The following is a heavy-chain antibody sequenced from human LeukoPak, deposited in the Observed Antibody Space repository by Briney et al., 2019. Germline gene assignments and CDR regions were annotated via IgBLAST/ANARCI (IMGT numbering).Heavy chain of an antibody. CDR3: ARIRYDFWSGHYTLGYFDY. CDR1: GFSLSTSGMC. Sequence: SGPALVKPTQTLTLTCTFSGFSLSTSGMCVSWIRQPPGKALEWLARIDWDDDKYYSTSLKTRLTISKDTSKNQVVLTMTNMDPVDTATYYCARIRYDFWSGHYTLGYFDYWGQGTLVTVSS. J-gene: IGHJ4*02. CDR2: IDWDDDK. V-gene: IGHV2-70*11. D-gene: IGHD3-3*01.